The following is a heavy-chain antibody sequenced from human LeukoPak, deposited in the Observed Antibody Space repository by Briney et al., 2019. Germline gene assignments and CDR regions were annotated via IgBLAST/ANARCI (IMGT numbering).Heavy chain of an antibody. J-gene: IGHJ6*02. Sequence: SETLSLTCTVSGGPISSGGYYWSWIRQHPGTGLEWIGYIYYSGSTYYNPSLKSRVTISVDTSKNQFSLKLSSVTAADTAVYYCASGPYCSSTSCYSVGGMDVWGQGTTVTVSS. V-gene: IGHV4-31*03. CDR2: IYYSGST. D-gene: IGHD2-2*02. CDR1: GGPISSGGYY. CDR3: ASGPYCSSTSCYSVGGMDV.